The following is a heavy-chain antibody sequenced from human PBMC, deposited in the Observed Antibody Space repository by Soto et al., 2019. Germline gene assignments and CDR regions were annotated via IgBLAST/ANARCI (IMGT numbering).Heavy chain of an antibody. CDR1: GGTFSSYA. Sequence: QVQLVQSGAEVKKPGSSVKVSCKASGGTFSSYAISWVRQAPGQGLEWMGGIIPIFGTTNYAQKFQGRVTVTADKSTSTAYMELSSLRSDDTAVYYCARCRFLEWLLSYYYYAMDVWGQGTTVTVSS. CDR3: ARCRFLEWLLSYYYYAMDV. J-gene: IGHJ6*02. D-gene: IGHD3-3*01. V-gene: IGHV1-69*06. CDR2: IIPIFGTT.